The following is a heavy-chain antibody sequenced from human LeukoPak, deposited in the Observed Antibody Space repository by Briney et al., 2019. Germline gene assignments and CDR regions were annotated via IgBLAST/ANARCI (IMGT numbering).Heavy chain of an antibody. D-gene: IGHD3-22*01. Sequence: EINHSGSTNYNPSLKSRVTISVDTSKNQFSLKLSSVTAADTAVYYCASWGYYDSSGIFDYWGQGTLVTVSS. V-gene: IGHV4-34*01. J-gene: IGHJ4*02. CDR3: ASWGYYDSSGIFDY. CDR2: INHSGST.